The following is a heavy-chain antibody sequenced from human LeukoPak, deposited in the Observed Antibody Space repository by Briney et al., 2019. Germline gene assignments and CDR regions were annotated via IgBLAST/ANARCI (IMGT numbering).Heavy chain of an antibody. V-gene: IGHV5-51*01. CDR2: IYPGDSDT. Sequence: GESLKISCKGSGYSFTSYWIGWVRQMPGKGVEWMGIIYPGDSDTRYRPSFQGQVTISADKSISTAYLQWSSLKASDTAMYYCARLYDSSGYYPTDAFDIWGQGTMVTVSS. CDR1: GYSFTSYW. J-gene: IGHJ3*02. CDR3: ARLYDSSGYYPTDAFDI. D-gene: IGHD3-22*01.